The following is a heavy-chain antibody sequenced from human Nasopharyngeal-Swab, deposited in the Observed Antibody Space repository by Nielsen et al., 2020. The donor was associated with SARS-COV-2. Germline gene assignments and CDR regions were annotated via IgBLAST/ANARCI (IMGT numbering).Heavy chain of an antibody. CDR2: IWYDGSYK. CDR3: ARDRVGWLQLSPDAFDI. CDR1: GFSFFIFC. D-gene: IGHD5-24*01. V-gene: IGHV3-33*01. J-gene: IGHJ3*02. Sequence: SLCLSCAVFGFSFFIFCLHWVRQVPGMGLDWVAVIWYDGSYKYYGDSVKGRFTISRDNSKNTLYLEMNNLRVEDTAVYYCARDRVGWLQLSPDAFDIWGQGAIVTVSS.